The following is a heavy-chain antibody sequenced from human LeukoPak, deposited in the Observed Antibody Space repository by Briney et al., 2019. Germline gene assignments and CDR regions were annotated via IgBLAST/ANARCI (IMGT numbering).Heavy chain of an antibody. CDR2: ITSNGGTT. V-gene: IGHV3-64D*06. CDR1: GFTFSNYA. D-gene: IGHD1-26*01. J-gene: IGHJ4*02. CDR3: VKAPRSYQTFDY. Sequence: PGGSLRLSCSVSGFTFSNYAMRWVRQAPGKGLEYVSAITSNGGTTDYADSVKGRFTISRDNSKSTLYLQMNSLRAEDTAVYYCVKAPRSYQTFDYWGQGTLVTVSS.